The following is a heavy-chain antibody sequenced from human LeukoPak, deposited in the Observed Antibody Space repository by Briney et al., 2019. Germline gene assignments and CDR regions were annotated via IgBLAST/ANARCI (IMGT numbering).Heavy chain of an antibody. CDR3: AKDTPGFGGDDFVH. J-gene: IGHJ4*02. V-gene: IGHV3-30*02. D-gene: IGHD3-10*01. Sequence: GGSLRLSCAASGFTFRTYAMHWVRQAPGKGLEWVSFIRSDGNDKFYADSVKGRFTISRDNSKDTLYLQMNSLGTEDTAVYYCAKDTPGFGGDDFVHWGQGTLVTVSS. CDR2: IRSDGNDK. CDR1: GFTFRTYA.